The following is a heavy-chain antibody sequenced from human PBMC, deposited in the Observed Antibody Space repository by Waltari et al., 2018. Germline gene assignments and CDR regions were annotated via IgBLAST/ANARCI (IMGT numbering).Heavy chain of an antibody. V-gene: IGHV3-21*01. CDR1: GFTFSSYS. CDR3: AKAHEIDGPIFDY. Sequence: EVQLVESGGGLVKPGWSLRLSCAASGFTFSSYSMNWVRQAPGKGLEWVSSISGRSTYIYYADSVKGRFTISRDNTKNSLYLQMNSLRAEDTAVYFCAKAHEIDGPIFDYWGQGALVTVSS. J-gene: IGHJ4*02. D-gene: IGHD3-22*01. CDR2: ISGRSTYI.